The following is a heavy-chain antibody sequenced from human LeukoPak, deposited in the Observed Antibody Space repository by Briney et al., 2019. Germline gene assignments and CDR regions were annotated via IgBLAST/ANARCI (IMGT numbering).Heavy chain of an antibody. V-gene: IGHV4-4*07. CDR3: ERGLYNWNHFFDY. J-gene: IGHJ4*02. CDR2: IYTSGST. CDR1: GGSISGYY. D-gene: IGHD1-20*01. Sequence: SETLSLTCTVSGGSISGYYWSWIRQPAGKGLEWIGRIYTSGSTNYIPSLKSRVTLSVDTSKNQFSLRLTSVAAADRDLYYCERGLYNWNHFFDYWGQGTLVTVSS.